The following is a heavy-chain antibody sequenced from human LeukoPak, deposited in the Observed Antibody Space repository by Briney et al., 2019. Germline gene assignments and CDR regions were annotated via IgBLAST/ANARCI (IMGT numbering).Heavy chain of an antibody. J-gene: IGHJ4*02. CDR2: IYHSGST. Sequence: PSETLSLTCTVSGYSISSGYYWGWIRQPPGKGLEWIGSIYHSGSTYYNPSLKSRVTISVDTSKNQFSLKLSSVTAADTAVYYCAREGSQHGDYGYFDYWGQGTLVTVSS. D-gene: IGHD4-17*01. CDR3: AREGSQHGDYGYFDY. V-gene: IGHV4-38-2*02. CDR1: GYSISSGYY.